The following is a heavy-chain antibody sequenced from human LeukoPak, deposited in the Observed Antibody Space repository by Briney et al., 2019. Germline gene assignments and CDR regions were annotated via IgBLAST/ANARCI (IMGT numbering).Heavy chain of an antibody. CDR3: TRMTTGHDY. V-gene: IGHV4-34*01. D-gene: IGHD4-17*01. Sequence: SETLSLTCAVSGVSFNDYYWSWVRQTPGKGLEWIGEVNHSGYTNDSPSLKSRVTISIDTSRKQFSLNLRSVTVADTGIYYCTRMTTGHDYWGQGTLVTVSS. CDR2: VNHSGYT. CDR1: GVSFNDYY. J-gene: IGHJ4*02.